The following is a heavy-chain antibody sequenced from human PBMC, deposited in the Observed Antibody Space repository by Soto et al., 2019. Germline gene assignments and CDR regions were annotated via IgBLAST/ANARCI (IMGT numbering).Heavy chain of an antibody. J-gene: IGHJ4*02. CDR1: GFTFSSYW. V-gene: IGHV3-74*01. CDR2: IKGDGSET. CDR3: LRGNSGYGNFDY. Sequence: LRLSCAASGFTFSSYWMHWVRQAPGKGLVWVSRIKGDGSETNYADSVKGRFTISRDNAKNTLYLQSNSLRAEDTAVYYCLRGNSGYGNFDYWGQGTRVTVSS. D-gene: IGHD5-12*01.